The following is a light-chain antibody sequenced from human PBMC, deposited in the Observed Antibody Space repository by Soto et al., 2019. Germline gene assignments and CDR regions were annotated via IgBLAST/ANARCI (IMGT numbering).Light chain of an antibody. Sequence: EIVLTQSPGTLSLSPGERATLSCRASQSASSSYLAWYQQKPGQAPRLLIYGASSMATGIPDRFSGSVYGTDVTLTISRLEPEDFAVYYCHQYGSSPSYTFGQGTKLEIK. CDR1: QSASSSY. CDR3: HQYGSSPSYT. CDR2: GAS. V-gene: IGKV3-20*01. J-gene: IGKJ2*01.